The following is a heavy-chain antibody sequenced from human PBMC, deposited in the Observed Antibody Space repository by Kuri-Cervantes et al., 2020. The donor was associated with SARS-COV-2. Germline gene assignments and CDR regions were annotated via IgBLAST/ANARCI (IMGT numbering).Heavy chain of an antibody. Sequence: GESLKISCAASGFTFSSYSMNWVRQAPGKGLEWVSYISSSSTIYYADSVKGRFTISRDNAKNSLYLQMNSLRDEDTAVYYYARDLLNVWSGYYYYYGMDVWGQGTTVTVSS. CDR1: GFTFSSYS. J-gene: IGHJ6*02. CDR3: ARDLLNVWSGYYYYYGMDV. D-gene: IGHD3-3*01. V-gene: IGHV3-48*02. CDR2: ISSSSTI.